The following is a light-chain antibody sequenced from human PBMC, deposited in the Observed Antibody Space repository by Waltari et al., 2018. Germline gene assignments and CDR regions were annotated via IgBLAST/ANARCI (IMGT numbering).Light chain of an antibody. J-gene: IGLJ3*02. Sequence: QSALTQPASVSGSPGQSITISCTGTSSDVGFYNLVSWYQQHPGKAPELVVYEVICRPAGVSKRFSGSKSGNTASLTISGLQAEDEADYYCCSYAGRNIWVFGGGTKLTVL. V-gene: IGLV2-23*02. CDR3: CSYAGRNIWV. CDR1: SSDVGFYNL. CDR2: EVI.